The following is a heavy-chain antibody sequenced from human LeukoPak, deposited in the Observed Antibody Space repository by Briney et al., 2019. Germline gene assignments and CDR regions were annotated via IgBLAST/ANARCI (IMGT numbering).Heavy chain of an antibody. CDR3: ARDCASMGSYPYYYYYGMDV. J-gene: IGHJ6*02. CDR1: GFTFSSYA. Sequence: GGSLRLSCAASGFTFSSYAMHWVRQAPGKGLEWVAVISYDGSNKYYADSVKGRFTISRNNSENTLYLQMNSLRAEDTSVYYWARDCASMGSYPYYYYYGMDVWGPGTTVTVSS. D-gene: IGHD1-26*01. CDR2: ISYDGSNK. V-gene: IGHV3-30*01.